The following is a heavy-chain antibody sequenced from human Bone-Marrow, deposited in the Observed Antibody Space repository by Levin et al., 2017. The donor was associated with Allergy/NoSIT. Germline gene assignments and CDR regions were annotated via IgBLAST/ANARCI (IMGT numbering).Heavy chain of an antibody. D-gene: IGHD2-2*01. J-gene: IGHJ4*02. CDR3: ARARECSSNSCDRTFHY. CDR1: GFTFSSYV. Sequence: LSLTCAASGFTFSSYVMHWVRQAPGKGLEWVAVISYDGRTKYYTDSVEGRFTISRDNSMNTLYLQMNSLRTDDTALYYCARARECSSNSCDRTFHYWGQGTLVTVSA. V-gene: IGHV3-30*04. CDR2: ISYDGRTK.